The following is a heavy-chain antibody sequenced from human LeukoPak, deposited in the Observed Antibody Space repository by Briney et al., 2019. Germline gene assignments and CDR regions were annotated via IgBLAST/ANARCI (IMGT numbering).Heavy chain of an antibody. Sequence: GGSLRLSCAASGFTFSADSMSWFRQAPGKGLEWVSSIISSSYMYYANSVKGRFTISRDNAKNSLYLQMNSLRAEDTAVYYCARDQVLGAPAAIRGYYYYYGMDVWGQGTTVTVSS. CDR1: GFTFSADS. J-gene: IGHJ6*02. CDR2: IISSSYM. V-gene: IGHV3-21*01. CDR3: ARDQVLGAPAAIRGYYYYYGMDV. D-gene: IGHD2-2*02.